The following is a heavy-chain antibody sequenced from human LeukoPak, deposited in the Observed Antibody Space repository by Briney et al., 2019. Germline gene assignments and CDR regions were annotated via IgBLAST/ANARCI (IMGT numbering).Heavy chain of an antibody. CDR3: ARREASREYQLLFHFDY. Sequence: GESLKISCKGSGYSFTSYWIGWVRQMPGKGLEWMGIIYPGDSDTRYGPSFQGQVTISADKSISTAYLQWSSLKASDTAMYYCARREASREYQLLFHFDYWGQGTLVTVSS. D-gene: IGHD2-2*01. CDR2: IYPGDSDT. CDR1: GYSFTSYW. J-gene: IGHJ4*02. V-gene: IGHV5-51*01.